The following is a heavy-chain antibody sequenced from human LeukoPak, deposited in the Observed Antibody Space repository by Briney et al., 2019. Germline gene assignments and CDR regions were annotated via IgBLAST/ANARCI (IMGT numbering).Heavy chain of an antibody. V-gene: IGHV3-30*03. CDR2: TSHDEAQR. CDR1: GFTFKSYS. CDR3: VTPRQASGLYPFDY. J-gene: IGHJ4*02. D-gene: IGHD3-3*01. Sequence: GGSLRLSCLASGFTFKSYSMHWVRQVPGKRLEWAAETSHDEAQRYYSDSVRGRFTISRDNSNNTLYLQMNSLSTDDTAIYYCVTPRQASGLYPFDYWGRGALVAVSS.